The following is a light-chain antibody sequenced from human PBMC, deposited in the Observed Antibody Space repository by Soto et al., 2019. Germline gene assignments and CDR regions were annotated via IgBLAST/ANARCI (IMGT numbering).Light chain of an antibody. CDR3: AAWDASLHGYV. V-gene: IGLV1-44*01. J-gene: IGLJ1*01. CDR1: SSNLGDNT. CDR2: SYD. Sequence: QSVLAEPRSASGTPWQRVTLSCSTSSSNLGDNTVNWYQHVPGTAPKLLIYSYDQRPSGVPDRFPGSKSGTSASLAISGLQSEDEADYYCAAWDASLHGYVFGTGTKVTVL.